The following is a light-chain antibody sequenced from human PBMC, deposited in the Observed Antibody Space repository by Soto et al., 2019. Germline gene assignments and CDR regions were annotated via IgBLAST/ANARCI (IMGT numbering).Light chain of an antibody. V-gene: IGLV1-40*01. J-gene: IGLJ1*01. CDR3: QSYDSSLSGV. Sequence: QSVLTQPPSVSRAPGQRVTFSCTGSSSNIGAGYDVHWYQQLPGTAPKLLIYGNSNRPSGVPDRFSGSKSGTSASLAITGLQAEDEADYYCQSYDSSLSGVFGTGTKLTVL. CDR2: GNS. CDR1: SSNIGAGYD.